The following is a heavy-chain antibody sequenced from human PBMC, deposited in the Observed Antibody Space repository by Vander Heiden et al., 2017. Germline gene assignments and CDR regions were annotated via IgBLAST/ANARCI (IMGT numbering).Heavy chain of an antibody. CDR3: AKAHSTSVWWYFDY. Sequence: EVQMLGSGGGLVQPGGSLSLSYAASRFIFSSFAMSWGRQAPGKGLEWVSVISPSGGDTYYADSVKGRFTISRDNSKNTVYLHMNGLTAEDTALYYCAKAHSTSVWWYFDYWGQGTLVTVSS. V-gene: IGHV3-23*01. CDR2: ISPSGGDT. D-gene: IGHD6-19*01. J-gene: IGHJ4*02. CDR1: RFIFSSFA.